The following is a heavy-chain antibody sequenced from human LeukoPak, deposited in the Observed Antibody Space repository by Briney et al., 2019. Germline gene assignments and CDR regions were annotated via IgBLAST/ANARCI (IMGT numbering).Heavy chain of an antibody. CDR1: GFTFSIYS. Sequence: GGSLRLSCAASGFTFSIYSMNWVRQAPGKGLEWVSSIGGTSSSLYYAESVKGRFTTSRDNARNPLYLQMNSLRAEDTAVYYCAKEAGQDYGALDAFDVWGQGTMVTVSS. CDR3: AKEAGQDYGALDAFDV. D-gene: IGHD4-17*01. CDR2: IGGTSSSL. J-gene: IGHJ3*01. V-gene: IGHV3-21*01.